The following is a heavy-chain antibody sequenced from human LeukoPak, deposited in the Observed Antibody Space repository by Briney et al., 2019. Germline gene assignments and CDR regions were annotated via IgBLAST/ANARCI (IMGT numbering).Heavy chain of an antibody. CDR1: GGTFSNYA. D-gene: IGHD4-11*01. CDR2: IIPMFGTT. CDR3: ASVTVTTWAPDGHMDV. V-gene: IGHV1-69*05. Sequence: SVKVSCKASGGTFSNYAISWVRQAPGQGLEWMGRIIPMFGTTNYAQKFQGRVAITTDESTSTAYMEVSSLRIEDTAVYYCASVTVTTWAPDGHMDVWGKGTTVTVSS. J-gene: IGHJ6*03.